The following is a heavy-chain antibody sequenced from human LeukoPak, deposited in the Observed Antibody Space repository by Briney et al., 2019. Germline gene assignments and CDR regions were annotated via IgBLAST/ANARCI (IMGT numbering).Heavy chain of an antibody. J-gene: IGHJ6*03. Sequence: ASVKVSCKASGYTFTGYYMHWVRQAPGQGLEWMGWINPNSGGTNYAQKFQGRVTMARDTSISTAYMELSSLRSEDTAVYYCAGSITMVRGVTIPYYYYYMDVWGKGTTVTVSS. CDR2: INPNSGGT. CDR3: AGSITMVRGVTIPYYYYYMDV. V-gene: IGHV1-2*02. D-gene: IGHD3-10*01. CDR1: GYTFTGYY.